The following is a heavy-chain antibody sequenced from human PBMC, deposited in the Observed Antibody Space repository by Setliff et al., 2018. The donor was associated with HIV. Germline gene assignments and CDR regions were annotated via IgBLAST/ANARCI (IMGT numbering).Heavy chain of an antibody. J-gene: IGHJ6*02. D-gene: IGHD1-26*01. CDR2: IYTSGNT. Sequence: PSDTLSLTCSVSGGSISNYYWSWIRQPAGKGLEWLGLIYTSGNTHYNPSLKSRVTMSVDTSKKQFSLKLTSVTAADTAVYYCARRSIVGVTRGFYYYGLDVWGQGTTVTVSS. CDR3: ARRSIVGVTRGFYYYGLDV. V-gene: IGHV4-4*07. CDR1: GGSISNYY.